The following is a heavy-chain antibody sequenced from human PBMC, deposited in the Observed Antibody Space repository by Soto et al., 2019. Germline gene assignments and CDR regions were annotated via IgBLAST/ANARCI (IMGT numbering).Heavy chain of an antibody. Sequence: QVQLVQSGAEEKKPGASVKVSCKASGYTFTSYAMHWVRQAPGQRLEWMGWINAGNGNTKYSQKFQGRVTITRDTSVSTAYMELSSLRSEDTAVYYCARVGFGEPMGVWGQGTTVTVSS. CDR2: INAGNGNT. D-gene: IGHD3-10*01. CDR3: ARVGFGEPMGV. J-gene: IGHJ6*02. V-gene: IGHV1-3*05. CDR1: GYTFTSYA.